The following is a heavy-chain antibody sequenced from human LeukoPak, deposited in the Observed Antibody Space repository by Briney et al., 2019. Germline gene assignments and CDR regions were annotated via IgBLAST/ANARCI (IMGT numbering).Heavy chain of an antibody. D-gene: IGHD5-12*01. CDR3: ARGRYSGYDRFYYYYYYMDV. J-gene: IGHJ6*03. V-gene: IGHV4-59*01. CDR1: GGSISSYY. CDR2: IYYSGST. Sequence: PSETLSLTCTVSGGSISSYYWSWIRQPPGKGLEWIGYIYYSGSTNYNPSLKSRVTISVDTSKNQFSLKLSSVTAADTAVYYCARGRYSGYDRFYYYYYYMDVWGKGTTVTISS.